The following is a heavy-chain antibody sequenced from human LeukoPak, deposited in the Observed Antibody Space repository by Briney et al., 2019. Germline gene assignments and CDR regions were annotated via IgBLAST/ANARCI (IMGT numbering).Heavy chain of an antibody. J-gene: IGHJ4*02. CDR2: ITSTSGTI. D-gene: IGHD2-2*01. V-gene: IGHV3-48*02. CDR3: ARGSLGSTWSSGCCPLDY. CDR1: GFTFSDYS. Sequence: AGGSLRLSCTASGFTFSDYSMNWVRQAPGQGLEWVSFITSTSGTIHYADSVKGRFTISRDNSKNTLFLQMNTLRNDDTAIYYCARGSLGSTWSSGCCPLDYWGQGTLVAVSS.